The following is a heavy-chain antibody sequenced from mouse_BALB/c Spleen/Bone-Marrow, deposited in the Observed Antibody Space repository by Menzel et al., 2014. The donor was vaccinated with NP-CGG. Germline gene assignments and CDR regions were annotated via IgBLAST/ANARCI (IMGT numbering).Heavy chain of an antibody. J-gene: IGHJ4*01. CDR2: ISTYNGNT. V-gene: IGHV1-67*01. Sequence: QVQLQQSGPEVVRPGVSVKLSCKGSGYTFTDYAMHWVKQSHAKSLEWVGVISTYNGNTNYNQKFKDKATMTVDKSTSTAYMELTRLTSQESAIYYCAREVRAPWYAMDYWGQGTSVTVSS. D-gene: IGHD2-14*01. CDR1: GYTFTDYA. CDR3: AREVRAPWYAMDY.